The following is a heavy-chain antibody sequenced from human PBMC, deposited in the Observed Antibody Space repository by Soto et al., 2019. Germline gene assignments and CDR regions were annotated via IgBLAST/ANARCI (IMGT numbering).Heavy chain of an antibody. V-gene: IGHV1-3*01. D-gene: IGHD1-7*01. CDR3: TTEKYKWNYGGAFDY. Sequence: ASVKVSCKASGYTFTSYPMHWVLQAPGQGLEWMGWINADNGDTKYSQKFQGRVTITRDTSAITAYMELSSLRSEDTAVYYCTTEKYKWNYGGAFDYWGQGTLVTVSS. CDR2: INADNGDT. CDR1: GYTFTSYP. J-gene: IGHJ4*02.